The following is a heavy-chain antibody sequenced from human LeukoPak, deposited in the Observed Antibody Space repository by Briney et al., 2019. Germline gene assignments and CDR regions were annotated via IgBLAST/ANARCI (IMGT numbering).Heavy chain of an antibody. D-gene: IGHD1-26*01. CDR1: GFTFSSYG. V-gene: IGHV3-33*01. CDR2: IWYDGSNK. Sequence: PGGTPRLSCAASGFTFSSYGMHWVRQAPGKGLEWVAVIWYDGSNKYYADSVKGRFTISRDNSKNTLYLKMNRLRAEDTAVYYCARAPTSYYYFDYWGQGTLVTVSS. CDR3: ARAPTSYYYFDY. J-gene: IGHJ4*02.